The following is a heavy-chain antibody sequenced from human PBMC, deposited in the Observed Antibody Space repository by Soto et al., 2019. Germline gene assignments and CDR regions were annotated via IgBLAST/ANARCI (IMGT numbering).Heavy chain of an antibody. Sequence: GGSLRLSCAASGFTVSSNYMSWVRQAPGKGLEWVSVIYSGGSTYYADSVKGRFTISRDNSKNTLYLQMNSLRAEDTAVYYCEGIAVAGTAYYFDSRGQGTPVTVSS. J-gene: IGHJ4*02. CDR2: IYSGGST. CDR3: EGIAVAGTAYYFDS. CDR1: GFTVSSNY. V-gene: IGHV3-53*01. D-gene: IGHD6-19*01.